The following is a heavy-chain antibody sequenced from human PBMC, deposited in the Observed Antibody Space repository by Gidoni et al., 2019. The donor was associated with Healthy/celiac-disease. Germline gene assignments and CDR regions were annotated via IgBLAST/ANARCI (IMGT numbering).Heavy chain of an antibody. CDR3: ARDRYYYDSSGYYHDAFDI. Sequence: QLQLQESGSGLVKLSPTLSLTCAVSGGFISRRGYSWSWIRQPPGKGLEWIGYIYHSGSTYYNPSLKSRVTISVDRSKNQFSLKLSSVTAADTAVYYCARDRYYYDSSGYYHDAFDIWGQGTMVTVSS. CDR1: GGFISRRGYS. V-gene: IGHV4-30-2*01. CDR2: IYHSGST. D-gene: IGHD3-22*01. J-gene: IGHJ3*02.